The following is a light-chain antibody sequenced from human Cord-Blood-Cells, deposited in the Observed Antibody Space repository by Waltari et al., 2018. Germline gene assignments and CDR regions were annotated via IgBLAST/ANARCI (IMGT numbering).Light chain of an antibody. V-gene: IGLV2-14*01. J-gene: IGLJ2*01. CDR3: SSYTSSSTV. CDR2: NVN. Sequence: SALTHPAPGSGSPGQATTIPCTATSSVVRALNSVSWYQQHPGKAHKLMIYNVNNRSSRVSTRFSGSKAGNTASLTISGRQAEDEADYYCSSYTSSSTVFGGGTKLTVL. CDR1: SSVVRALNS.